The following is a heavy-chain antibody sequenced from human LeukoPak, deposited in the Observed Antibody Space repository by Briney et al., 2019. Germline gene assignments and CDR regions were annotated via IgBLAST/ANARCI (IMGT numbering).Heavy chain of an antibody. J-gene: IGHJ4*02. Sequence: ASVKVSCKASGYTFTGYYMHWVRQAPGQGLEWMGRINPNSGGTNYAQKFQGRVTMTRDTSISTAYMELSRLRSDDTAVYYCARVLRYCGGDCYDYWGQGTLVTASS. D-gene: IGHD2-21*01. CDR2: INPNSGGT. CDR1: GYTFTGYY. V-gene: IGHV1-2*06. CDR3: ARVLRYCGGDCYDY.